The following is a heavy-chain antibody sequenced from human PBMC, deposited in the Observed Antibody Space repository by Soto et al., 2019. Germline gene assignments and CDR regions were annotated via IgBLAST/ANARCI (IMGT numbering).Heavy chain of an antibody. CDR3: ARDYYDSSGLGAGGFDL. CDR2: KSYDGSNI. CDR1: GVTFCTYA. V-gene: IGHV3-30-3*01. D-gene: IGHD3-22*01. Sequence: PWWSLRLRCAAYGVTFCTYAMHGFLHAPAKPLEWVAVKSYDGSNIYYEDSEKGRFTLSRDNSMTTPYLQMNSLRAEDTAVYYCARDYYDSSGLGAGGFDLSGQGTLVTVS. J-gene: IGHJ5*02.